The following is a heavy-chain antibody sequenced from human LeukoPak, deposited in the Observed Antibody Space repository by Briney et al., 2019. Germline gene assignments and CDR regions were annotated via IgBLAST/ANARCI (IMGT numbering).Heavy chain of an antibody. Sequence: SETLSLTCTVSGDSVSSSNYYCCWIRQPPRKGLEWIGSIYYSGSTYYNPSLKSRVTISVDTSKNHFSLKLSSMTAADTAIYYCAGGGGGYLDFWGQGILVTVSS. V-gene: IGHV4-39*07. D-gene: IGHD3-16*01. CDR2: IYYSGST. CDR1: GDSVSSSNYY. J-gene: IGHJ4*02. CDR3: AGGGGGYLDF.